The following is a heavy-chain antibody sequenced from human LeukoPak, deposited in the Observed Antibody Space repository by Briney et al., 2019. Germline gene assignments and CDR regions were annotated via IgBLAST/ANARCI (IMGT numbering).Heavy chain of an antibody. D-gene: IGHD2/OR15-2a*01. V-gene: IGHV4-30-2*01. CDR1: GGSISSGGHS. CDR2: IYHSGST. CDR3: ASTFRLFDFDY. Sequence: SQTLSLTCTVSGGSISSGGHSWSWIRQPPGKGLEWIGYIYHSGSTYYNPSLKSRVTISVDRSKNQFSLKLSSVTAADTAVYYCASTFRLFDFDYWGQGTLVTVSS. J-gene: IGHJ4*02.